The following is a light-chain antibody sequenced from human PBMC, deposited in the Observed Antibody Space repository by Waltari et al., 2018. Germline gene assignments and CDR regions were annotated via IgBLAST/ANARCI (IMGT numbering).Light chain of an antibody. Sequence: QSALTQPASVSGSPGQPITIPCTGTTGDIGSYNYVPWYQQYPGEAPKLIVYDVDNRPSGISDRFSGSKSGNTASLTISGLQTEDEADYYCSSYTSGASVDVFGTGTRVTVL. CDR2: DVD. CDR1: TGDIGSYNY. J-gene: IGLJ1*01. V-gene: IGLV2-14*01. CDR3: SSYTSGASVDV.